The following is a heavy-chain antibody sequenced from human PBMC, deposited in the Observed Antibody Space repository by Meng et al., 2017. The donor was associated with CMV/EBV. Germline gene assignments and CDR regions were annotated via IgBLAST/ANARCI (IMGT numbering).Heavy chain of an antibody. J-gene: IGHJ4*02. CDR2: IKQDGSEK. V-gene: IGHV3-7*01. D-gene: IGHD3-3*01. Sequence: GESLKISCAASGFTFSSYWMSWVRQAPGKGLEWVANIKQDGSEKYYVDSVKGRFTISRDNAKNSLYLQMNSLRAEDTAVYYCARGGNYDFWSGAPYFDYWGQGTLVTVSS. CDR3: ARGGNYDFWSGAPYFDY. CDR1: GFTFSSYW.